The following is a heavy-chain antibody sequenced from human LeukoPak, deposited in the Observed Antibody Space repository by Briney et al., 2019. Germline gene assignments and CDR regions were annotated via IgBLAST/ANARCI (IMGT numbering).Heavy chain of an antibody. CDR3: ARRTPQYYYDSSGYYGTYFDY. CDR1: GGSISSYY. D-gene: IGHD3-22*01. CDR2: IYYSGST. Sequence: PSETLSLTCTVSGGSISSYYWSWIRQPPGKGLEWIGYIYYSGSTNYNPSLKSRVTISVDTSKNQFSLKLSSVTAADTAVYYCARRTPQYYYDSSGYYGTYFDYWGQGTLVTVSS. J-gene: IGHJ4*02. V-gene: IGHV4-59*08.